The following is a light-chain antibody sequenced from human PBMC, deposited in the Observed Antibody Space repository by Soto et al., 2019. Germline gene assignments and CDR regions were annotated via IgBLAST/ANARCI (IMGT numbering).Light chain of an antibody. V-gene: IGKV3-20*01. CDR2: GAS. J-gene: IGKJ4*01. CDR1: QSVSSNY. CDR3: QQYGGSPAT. Sequence: DIVLTQSPGTLSVSPGERATLSCRASQSVSSNYLAWCQQKPGQAPRLLIYGASSRATGVPDRFSASGSGTDFTLTISRLEPEDFAVYYCQQYGGSPATFGGGTKVEI.